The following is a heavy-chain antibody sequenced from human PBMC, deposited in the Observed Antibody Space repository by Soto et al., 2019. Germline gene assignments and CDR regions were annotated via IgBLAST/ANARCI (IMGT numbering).Heavy chain of an antibody. D-gene: IGHD4-17*01. CDR1: GFSLTTHGVA. CDR2: IYWDDDK. V-gene: IGHV2-5*02. Sequence: QITLKESGPTLVKPTQTLTLTCTFSGFSLTTHGVAVGWIRQPPGEAMEWLALIYWDDDKRYSPSLRDRLTISKDTSNNHVVLTMTNMDPVDTATYYCAHASRYYGGKAFDYWGQGTLVTVSS. J-gene: IGHJ4*02. CDR3: AHASRYYGGKAFDY.